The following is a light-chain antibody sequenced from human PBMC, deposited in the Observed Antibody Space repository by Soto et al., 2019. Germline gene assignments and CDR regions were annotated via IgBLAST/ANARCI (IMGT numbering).Light chain of an antibody. Sequence: EIVMTQSPVALSVSPGERATLSCRASQNISRSLAWYQQKPGQGPSLLIYGTSTRAGGVPARFSGGGSGTEFTLTISSLQSEDFAVYYCQQYNNWPPWTFGQGTKVDI. V-gene: IGKV3-15*01. CDR2: GTS. J-gene: IGKJ1*01. CDR3: QQYNNWPPWT. CDR1: QNISRS.